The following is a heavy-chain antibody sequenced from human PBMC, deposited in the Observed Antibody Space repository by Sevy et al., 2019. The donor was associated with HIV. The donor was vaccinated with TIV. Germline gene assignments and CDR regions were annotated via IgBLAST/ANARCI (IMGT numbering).Heavy chain of an antibody. CDR3: AKDTVGGSPPGYYGMDV. D-gene: IGHD1-26*01. Sequence: GGSLRLSCAASGFTFDDYAMHWVRQAPGKGLEWVSGISWNSGSIGYADSLKGRLTISRDNAKNSLYLQMNSLRAEVTALYYCAKDTVGGSPPGYYGMDVWGQGTTVTVSS. CDR1: GFTFDDYA. CDR2: ISWNSGSI. J-gene: IGHJ6*02. V-gene: IGHV3-9*01.